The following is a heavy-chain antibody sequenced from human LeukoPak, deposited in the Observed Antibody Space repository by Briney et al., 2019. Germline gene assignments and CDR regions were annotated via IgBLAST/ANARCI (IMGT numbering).Heavy chain of an antibody. D-gene: IGHD1-26*01. V-gene: IGHV4-39*01. J-gene: IGHJ6*03. CDR3: ARQSPQYSRPKIVGATKGGTRYYYYYMDV. CDR1: GGSISSYSYY. Sequence: SETLSLTCTVSGGSISSYSYYWGWIRQPPGKGLEWIGSMYHNGSTYYNPSLKSRVTISVDTSKNQFSLKLSSVTAADTAVYYCARQSPQYSRPKIVGATKGGTRYYYYYMDVWGKGTTVTISS. CDR2: MYHNGST.